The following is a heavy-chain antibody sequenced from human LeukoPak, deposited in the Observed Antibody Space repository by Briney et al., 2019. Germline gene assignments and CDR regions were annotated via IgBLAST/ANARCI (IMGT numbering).Heavy chain of an antibody. J-gene: IGHJ6*03. CDR3: AKRGEEHTAMVRINYYYYYMDV. CDR1: GFTFSSYA. V-gene: IGHV3-23*01. D-gene: IGHD5-18*01. Sequence: GGSLRLSCAASGFTFSSYAMSWVRQAPGKGLEWVWVIGASGGSTYYADSVKGRFTISRDNSKNTLYLQMNSLRAEDTAVYYCAKRGEEHTAMVRINYYYYYMDVWGKGTTVTVSS. CDR2: IGASGGST.